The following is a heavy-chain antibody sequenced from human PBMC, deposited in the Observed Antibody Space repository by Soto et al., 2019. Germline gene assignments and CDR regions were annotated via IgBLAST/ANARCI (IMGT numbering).Heavy chain of an antibody. D-gene: IGHD6-6*01. V-gene: IGHV3-23*01. CDR3: AREYRTSSQFDY. CDR2: ITGSGGST. CDR1: GFTSGTYA. Sequence: GGSLRLSCAASGFTSGTYAMGWVRQAPGKGLERVSSITGSGGSTDYADSVKGRFTVSRDTSRNTVYLQMARLSVDDTAIYYCAREYRTSSQFDYWGQGTLVTVSS. J-gene: IGHJ4*02.